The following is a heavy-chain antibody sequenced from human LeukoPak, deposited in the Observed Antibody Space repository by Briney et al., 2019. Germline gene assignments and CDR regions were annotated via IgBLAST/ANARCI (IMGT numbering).Heavy chain of an antibody. Sequence: GGSLRLSCAASGFTVSSNYMSWVRQAPGKGLEWVSVIYSGGSTYYAGSVKGRFTISRDNSKNTLYLQMNSLRAEDTAVYYCARESVWFGELSPGYWGQGTLVTVSS. CDR2: IYSGGST. CDR3: ARESVWFGELSPGY. J-gene: IGHJ4*02. V-gene: IGHV3-66*01. CDR1: GFTVSSNY. D-gene: IGHD3-10*01.